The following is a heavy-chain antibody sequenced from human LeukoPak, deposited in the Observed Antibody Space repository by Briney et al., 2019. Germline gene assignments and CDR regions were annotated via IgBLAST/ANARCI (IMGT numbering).Heavy chain of an antibody. CDR3: ARDLRRDGPIDDLGYFDY. D-gene: IGHD5-24*01. J-gene: IGHJ4*02. CDR1: GGTFSSYA. CDR2: ILPIFGTA. Sequence: SVKVSCKASGGTFSSYAISWGRQAPGQGLEWMGRILPIFGTANYAQKFQGRVTITTDESTSTAYMELSSLRSEDTAVYYCARDLRRDGPIDDLGYFDYWGQGTLVTVSS. V-gene: IGHV1-69*05.